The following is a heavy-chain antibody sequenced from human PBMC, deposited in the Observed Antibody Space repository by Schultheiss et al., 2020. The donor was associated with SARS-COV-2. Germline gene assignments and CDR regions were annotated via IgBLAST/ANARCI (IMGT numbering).Heavy chain of an antibody. Sequence: GSLRLSCTVSGGSISSGGYYWGWVRQSPGKGLEWIGSISSSGRAYYNPSLKSRVSISVDTSNNQFSVKLIPVAASDTAVYYCARHTNYPGIAVAGSSFQHWGQGTLVTVSS. J-gene: IGHJ1*01. D-gene: IGHD6-19*01. CDR2: ISSSGRA. CDR3: ARHTNYPGIAVAGSSFQH. CDR1: GGSISSGGYY. V-gene: IGHV4-39*01.